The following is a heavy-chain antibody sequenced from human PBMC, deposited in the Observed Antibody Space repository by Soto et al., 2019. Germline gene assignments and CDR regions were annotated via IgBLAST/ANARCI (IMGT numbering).Heavy chain of an antibody. CDR1: GDSISTSY. Sequence: SETLSLTCSVSGDSISTSYWSWIRQPAEKRPEWIGRIHSNGSTYSNPSLKSRLSMSVDTSKNQFSLTMKSVTAADTGVYYCASHPLNWSDADSWGQGVLVTVSS. J-gene: IGHJ4*02. CDR3: ASHPLNWSDADS. V-gene: IGHV4-4*07. CDR2: IHSNGST. D-gene: IGHD1-1*01.